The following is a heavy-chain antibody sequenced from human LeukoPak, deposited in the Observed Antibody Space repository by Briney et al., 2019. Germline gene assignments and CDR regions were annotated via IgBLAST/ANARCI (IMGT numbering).Heavy chain of an antibody. J-gene: IGHJ4*02. Sequence: SETLSLTCTVSGASISSGDIYWSWIRQPPGKGLEWIGYIYYSGSTYYNPSLKSRVTISSDTSKNHFSLTLSSVTAADTAMYYCARVPFYDSSGVFWGQGTLVTVSS. CDR1: GASISSGDIY. D-gene: IGHD3-22*01. CDR3: ARVPFYDSSGVF. V-gene: IGHV4-30-4*01. CDR2: IYYSGST.